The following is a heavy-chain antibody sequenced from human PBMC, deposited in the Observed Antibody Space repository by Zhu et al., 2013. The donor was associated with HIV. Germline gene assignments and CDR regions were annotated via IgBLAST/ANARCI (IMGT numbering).Heavy chain of an antibody. Sequence: QVQLVQSGAEVKKPGASVKVSCKASGYTFTGYYMHWVRQTPGQGLEWMGWINPNSGGTNYAQKFQGRVTMTRDTSISTAYMELSRLRSDDTAVYYCARGLGYCSGGSCHLYNLVPTPWGQGTLVHRLL. CDR3: ARGLGYCSGGSCHLYNLVPTP. CDR1: GYTFTGYY. D-gene: IGHD2-15*01. CDR2: INPNSGGT. V-gene: IGHV1-2*02. J-gene: IGHJ5*02.